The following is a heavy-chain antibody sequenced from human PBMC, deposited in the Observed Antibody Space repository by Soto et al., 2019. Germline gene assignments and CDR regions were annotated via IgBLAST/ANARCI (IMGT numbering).Heavy chain of an antibody. CDR1: GGSVSDYY. D-gene: IGHD2-21*02. V-gene: IGHV4-4*07. Sequence: QLPLQESGPGLVKPSETLSLTCTVYGGSVSDYYWSWVRQPAGKGLEWIGRIRPGGNTNYSPSLMSRVTMSVDTSRKQFSLKLTSVTAADTAVYYCVRGPFCGSACHFASWGQGALVTVSS. CDR2: IRPGGNT. CDR3: VRGPFCGSACHFAS. J-gene: IGHJ5*01.